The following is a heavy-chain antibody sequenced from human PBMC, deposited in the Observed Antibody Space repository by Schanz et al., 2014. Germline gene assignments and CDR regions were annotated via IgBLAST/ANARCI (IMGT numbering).Heavy chain of an antibody. CDR3: ARGRGVYDY. CDR1: GGTFSSFG. V-gene: IGHV1-69*02. CDR2: IIPSLGLA. D-gene: IGHD2-8*01. Sequence: VQLEQSGAEVKKLGSSVKVSCKASGGTFSSFGINWVRQAPGQGLEWMGRIIPSLGLAKYEQKFQDKVTITADTSTTTAYMELSSLTSEDTAVHYCARGRGVYDYWGQGTLVTVSS. J-gene: IGHJ4*02.